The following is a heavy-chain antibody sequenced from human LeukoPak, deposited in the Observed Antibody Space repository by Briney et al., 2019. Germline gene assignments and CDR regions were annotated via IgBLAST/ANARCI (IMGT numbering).Heavy chain of an antibody. J-gene: IGHJ3*02. V-gene: IGHV1-69*05. D-gene: IGHD3-22*01. CDR1: GYTFTSYD. CDR3: ARSVDYYDSSGYYFGAFDI. Sequence: SVKVSCKASGYTFTSYDINWVRQAPGQGLEWMGRIIPIFGTANYAQKFQGRVTITTDESTSTAYMELSSLRSEDTAVYYCARSVDYYDSSGYYFGAFDIWGQGTMVTVSS. CDR2: IIPIFGTA.